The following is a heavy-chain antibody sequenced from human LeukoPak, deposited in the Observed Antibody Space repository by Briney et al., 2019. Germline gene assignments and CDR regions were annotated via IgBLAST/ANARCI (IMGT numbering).Heavy chain of an antibody. Sequence: ASVKVSCKASGYNFTDYYMHWIRQAPGQGLEWMGWINPETGDTNYAQKFQDRVTLTRDTSLITFYMELTSLRSDDTAMYYCARGAKAFWGQGTLVTVSS. CDR2: INPETGDT. V-gene: IGHV1-2*02. CDR3: ARGAKAF. J-gene: IGHJ4*02. CDR1: GYNFTDYY.